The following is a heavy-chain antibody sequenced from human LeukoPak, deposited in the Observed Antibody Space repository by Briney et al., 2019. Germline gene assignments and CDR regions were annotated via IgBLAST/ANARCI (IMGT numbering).Heavy chain of an antibody. CDR1: GFTFSSYD. CDR3: AKHQVRSHDY. J-gene: IGHJ4*02. Sequence: GGSLRPSCAASGFTFSSYDMSWVRQAPGKGLEWVSAITPSGDKTWYADSMKGRFTISRDNSKNTLYLQMSSLRAEDTAVYYCAKHQVRSHDYWGQGTLVTVSS. D-gene: IGHD4-17*01. CDR2: ITPSGDKT. V-gene: IGHV3-23*01.